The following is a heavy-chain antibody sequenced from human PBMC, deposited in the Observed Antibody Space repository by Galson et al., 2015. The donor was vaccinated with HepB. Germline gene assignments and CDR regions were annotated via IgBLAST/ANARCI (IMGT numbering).Heavy chain of an antibody. D-gene: IGHD2-15*01. Sequence: SLRLSCAASGFTFSSYSMNWVRQAPGKGLEWVSYISSSSSTIYYADSVKGRFTISRDNAKNSLYLQMNSLRAEDTAVYYCARSVGGYCSGGSCYSDYYYGMDVWGQGTTVTVSS. CDR1: GFTFSSYS. V-gene: IGHV3-48*01. CDR2: ISSSSSTI. J-gene: IGHJ6*02. CDR3: ARSVGGYCSGGSCYSDYYYGMDV.